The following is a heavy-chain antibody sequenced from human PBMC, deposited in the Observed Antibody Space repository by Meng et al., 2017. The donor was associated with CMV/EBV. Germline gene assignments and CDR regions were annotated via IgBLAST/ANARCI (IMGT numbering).Heavy chain of an antibody. CDR2: IYYSGST. D-gene: IGHD6-13*01. CDR1: VGSIRSSSYY. V-gene: IGHV4-39*06. Sequence: RPQRGESGTGRVKPWETLSLLCNGCVGSIRSSSYYWGWIGQPPGKGLEWIGSIYYSGSTYYNPSSKSRVTISVDTSKNQFSLKLCSVTAADTAVYYCAAPAAAGPGWFDPWGQGTLVTVSS. J-gene: IGHJ5*02. CDR3: AAPAAAGPGWFDP.